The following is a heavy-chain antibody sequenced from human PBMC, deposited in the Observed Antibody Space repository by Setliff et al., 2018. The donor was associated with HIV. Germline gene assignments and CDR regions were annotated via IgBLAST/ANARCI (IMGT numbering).Heavy chain of an antibody. D-gene: IGHD3-16*02. J-gene: IGHJ6*03. CDR3: ARGLPGTYRYSYYYYYTDV. CDR1: GGSFSGYY. V-gene: IGHV4-34*01. Sequence: PSETLSLTCAVYGGSFSGYYWSWIRQPPGKGLEWIGEINHSGSTNYNPSLKSRVTISIDTSKNQFSLKVSSVTAAGTALYYCARGLPGTYRYSYYYYYTDVWDKGTTVTVSS. CDR2: INHSGST.